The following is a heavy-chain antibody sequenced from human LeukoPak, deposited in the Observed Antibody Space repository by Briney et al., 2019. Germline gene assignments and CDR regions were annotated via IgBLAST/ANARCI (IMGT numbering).Heavy chain of an antibody. V-gene: IGHV3-23*01. CDR3: AKAIVGATDSPGDY. Sequence: GGSLRLSCAASGFTFSSYAMSWVRQAPGKGLEWVSAISGSGGSTYYADSVKGRFTISRDNSKNTLYLQMNSLRAEDTAVYYCAKAIVGATDSPGDYWGQGTLVTVSS. J-gene: IGHJ4*02. D-gene: IGHD1-26*01. CDR1: GFTFSSYA. CDR2: ISGSGGST.